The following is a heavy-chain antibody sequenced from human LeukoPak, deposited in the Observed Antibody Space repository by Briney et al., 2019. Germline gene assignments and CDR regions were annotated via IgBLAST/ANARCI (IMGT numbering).Heavy chain of an antibody. CDR2: ISGSGGST. J-gene: IGHJ5*02. Sequence: GGSLRLSCAASGFTFSSYAMSWVRQAPGKGLEWASAISGSGGSTYYADSVKGRFTISRDNSKNTLYLQMNSLRAEDTAVYYCAEIIAVAGTGWFDPWGQGTLVTVSS. CDR1: GFTFSSYA. D-gene: IGHD6-19*01. CDR3: AEIIAVAGTGWFDP. V-gene: IGHV3-23*01.